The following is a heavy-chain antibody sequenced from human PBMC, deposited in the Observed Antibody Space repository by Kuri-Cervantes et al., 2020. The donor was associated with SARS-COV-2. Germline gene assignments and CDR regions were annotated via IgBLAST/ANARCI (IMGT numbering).Heavy chain of an antibody. J-gene: IGHJ4*02. D-gene: IGHD2-2*01. CDR2: ISSSGGSI. CDR3: ARDICMGTSCYLPDY. CDR1: GFTFSDYY. Sequence: GGSLRLSCAASGFTFSDYYLTWIRQAPGKGLEWVSYISSSGGSIFYADSVKGRFTISRDNAKNSLYLQMNSLRAEDTAVYYCARDICMGTSCYLPDYWGQGTLVTVSS. V-gene: IGHV3-11*04.